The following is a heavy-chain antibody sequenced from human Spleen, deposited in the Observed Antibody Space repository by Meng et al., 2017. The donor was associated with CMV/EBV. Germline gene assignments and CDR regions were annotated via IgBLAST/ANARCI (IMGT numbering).Heavy chain of an antibody. CDR2: IYYSGST. V-gene: IGHV4-39*07. CDR3: ARWRLVGELSVLRYYYYGMDV. J-gene: IGHJ6*02. D-gene: IGHD3-10*01. Sequence: SETLSLTCTVSGYSISSSSYYWGWIRQPPGKGLEWIGSIYYSGSTYYYPSLKSRVTISVDTSKNQFSLKLSSVTAADTAVYYCARWRLVGELSVLRYYYYGMDVWGQGTTVTVSS. CDR1: GYSISSSSYY.